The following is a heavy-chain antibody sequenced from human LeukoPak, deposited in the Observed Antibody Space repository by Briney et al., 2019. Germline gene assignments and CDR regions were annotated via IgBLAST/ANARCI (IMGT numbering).Heavy chain of an antibody. CDR1: EFTFRNYW. J-gene: IGHJ6*03. V-gene: IGHV3-7*01. CDR3: AKDLYDSSGYYYFRLGYYYMDV. D-gene: IGHD3-22*01. Sequence: GGSLRLSCAASEFTFRNYWMSWVRQAPGKGLEWVANIKQDGSEKYYADSVKGRFTISRDNAKNSLYLQMNSLRAEDTAVYYCAKDLYDSSGYYYFRLGYYYMDVWGKGTTVTVSS. CDR2: IKQDGSEK.